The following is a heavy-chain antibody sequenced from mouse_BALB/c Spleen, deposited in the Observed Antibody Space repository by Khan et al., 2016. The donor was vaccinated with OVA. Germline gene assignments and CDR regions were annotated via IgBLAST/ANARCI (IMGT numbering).Heavy chain of an antibody. V-gene: IGHV14-3*02. CDR2: IDPANGKT. J-gene: IGHJ4*01. CDR1: GFNIKDIY. Sequence: VQLKESGAEFVKPGAAVKLSCTASGFNIKDIYMHWVRQRPEQGLEWIGRIDPANGKTKYDPKFQDKATITADTSSNTAYLQVSSLTSEDTAVYYCAYSVRLDAMDYWGQGTSVTVSS. D-gene: IGHD2-14*01. CDR3: AYSVRLDAMDY.